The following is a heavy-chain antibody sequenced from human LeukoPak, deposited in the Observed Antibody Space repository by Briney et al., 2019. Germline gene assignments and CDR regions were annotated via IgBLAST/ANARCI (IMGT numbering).Heavy chain of an antibody. CDR2: ISGSGGST. CDR3: AKDLNIVVVSAYGLDV. Sequence: GGSLRLSCAASGFTFSSYAMSWVRQAPGKGLEWVSAISGSGGSTYYADSVKGRFTISRDNSKNTLYLQMNSLRAEDTAVYYCAKDLNIVVVSAYGLDVWGQGTTVTVSS. J-gene: IGHJ6*02. CDR1: GFTFSSYA. V-gene: IGHV3-23*01. D-gene: IGHD2-2*01.